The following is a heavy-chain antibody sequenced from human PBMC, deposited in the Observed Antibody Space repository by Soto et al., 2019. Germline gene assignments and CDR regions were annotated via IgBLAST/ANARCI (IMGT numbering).Heavy chain of an antibody. CDR1: GGSISSYY. D-gene: IGHD4-17*01. CDR2: IYYSGST. V-gene: IGHV4-59*01. J-gene: IGHJ4*02. Sequence: SETLSLTCTVSGGSISSYYWSWIRQPPGKGLEWIGYIYYSGSTNYNPSLKSRVTISVDTSKNQFSLKLSSVTAADTAVYYCARGDYYFDYWGQGTLVTVSS. CDR3: ARGDYYFDY.